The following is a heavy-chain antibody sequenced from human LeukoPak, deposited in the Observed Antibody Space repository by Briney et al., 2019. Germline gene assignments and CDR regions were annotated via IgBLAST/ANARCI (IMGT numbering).Heavy chain of an antibody. Sequence: SETLSLTCAVYGGSFSGYYWSWIRQPPGKGLEWIGEINHSGSTNYNPSLKSRVTISVDTSKNQFSLKLSSVTAADTAVYYCARDTSIAARPIDYWGQGTLVTVSS. D-gene: IGHD6-6*01. CDR3: ARDTSIAARPIDY. CDR2: INHSGST. J-gene: IGHJ4*02. CDR1: GGSFSGYY. V-gene: IGHV4-34*01.